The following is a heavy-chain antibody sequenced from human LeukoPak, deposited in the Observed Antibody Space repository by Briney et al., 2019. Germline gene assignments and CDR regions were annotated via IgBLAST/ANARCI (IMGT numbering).Heavy chain of an antibody. Sequence: ASVKVSCKASGYTFTSYYMHWVRQAPGQGLEWMGIINPSGGSTSYAQKFQGRVTMTRDTSTSTVYMELSSLRSEDTAVYYCARIPRGSYGDYGNYFDYWGQGTLVTVSS. CDR2: INPSGGST. D-gene: IGHD4-17*01. CDR3: ARIPRGSYGDYGNYFDY. J-gene: IGHJ4*02. V-gene: IGHV1-46*01. CDR1: GYTFTSYY.